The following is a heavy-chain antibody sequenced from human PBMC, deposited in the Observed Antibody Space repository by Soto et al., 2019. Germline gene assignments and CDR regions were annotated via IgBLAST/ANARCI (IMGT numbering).Heavy chain of an antibody. Sequence: PGGSLRLSCAASGFTFSDYYMSWIRQAPGKGLEWVSYISSSGSTIYYADSVKGRFTISRDNAKNSLYLQMNSLRAEDTAVYYCARDRVQWELSNFDYWGQGTLVTVSS. CDR1: GFTFSDYY. CDR3: ARDRVQWELSNFDY. V-gene: IGHV3-11*01. CDR2: ISSSGSTI. J-gene: IGHJ4*02. D-gene: IGHD1-26*01.